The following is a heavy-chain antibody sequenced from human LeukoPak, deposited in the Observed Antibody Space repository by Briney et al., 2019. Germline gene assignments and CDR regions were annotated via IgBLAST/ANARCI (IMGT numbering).Heavy chain of an antibody. V-gene: IGHV4-59*01. CDR2: IYYSGST. CDR3: ARGGLVSSFDP. Sequence: PSETLSLTCTVSGGSISSYYWSWIRQPPGKGLEWIGYIYYSGSTNYNPSLKSRVTMSVDTSKNQFSLKLSSVTAADTAVYYCARGGLVSSFDPWGQGTLVTVSP. D-gene: IGHD3-16*01. J-gene: IGHJ5*02. CDR1: GGSISSYY.